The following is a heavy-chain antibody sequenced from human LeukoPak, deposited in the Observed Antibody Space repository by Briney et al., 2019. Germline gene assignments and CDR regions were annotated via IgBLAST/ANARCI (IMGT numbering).Heavy chain of an antibody. Sequence: GGSLRLACALSGFTFSSYAMSWVRQAAGRVLEWVSAFSGSGGSTYYADSVKGRFTISQGNSKNTLYLQMNSLRAEDTAVYYCAKAEYSYYYDSSGYYEDYWGQGTLVTVSS. J-gene: IGHJ4*02. CDR1: GFTFSSYA. CDR2: FSGSGGST. V-gene: IGHV3-23*01. CDR3: AKAEYSYYYDSSGYYEDY. D-gene: IGHD3-22*01.